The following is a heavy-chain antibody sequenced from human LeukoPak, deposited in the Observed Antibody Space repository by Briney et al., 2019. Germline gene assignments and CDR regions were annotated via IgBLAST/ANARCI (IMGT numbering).Heavy chain of an antibody. CDR1: RGSISTHY. V-gene: IGHV4-59*11. D-gene: IGHD4-11*01. J-gene: IGHJ5*01. CDR3: ARGEDYKSTLFDS. CDR2: VYNSGTI. Sequence: SETLSLTCTDSRGSISTHYWNWIRQPPGKGLEWIGYVYNSGTIKYNPSLKSRVTISLDTSKNQFSLKLSSVTAADTAVYYCARGEDYKSTLFDSWGQGTLVTVSS.